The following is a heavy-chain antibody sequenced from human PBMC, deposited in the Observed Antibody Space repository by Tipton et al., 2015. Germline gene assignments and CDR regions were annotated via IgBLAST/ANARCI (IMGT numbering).Heavy chain of an antibody. J-gene: IGHJ4*02. V-gene: IGHV4-59*01. D-gene: IGHD1-1*01. Sequence: TLSLTCNVSGGSIRSYYWSWIRQPPGKGLEWFGFIYYSGSTNYNPSLKSRVTISVDTSKNQFSLKLRSVTAADTAVYYCARLRVAPTGGGFDYWGQGTLVTVSS. CDR1: GGSIRSYY. CDR2: IYYSGST. CDR3: ARLRVAPTGGGFDY.